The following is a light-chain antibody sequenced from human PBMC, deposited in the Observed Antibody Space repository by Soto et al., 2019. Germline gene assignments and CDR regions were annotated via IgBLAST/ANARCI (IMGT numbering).Light chain of an antibody. CDR2: DVS. J-gene: IGLJ1*01. CDR3: CSYAGSYTYV. V-gene: IGLV2-11*01. CDR1: SSDVGGYNY. Sequence: QSVLTQPRSVSGSPGQSVTISCTGTSSDVGGYNYVSWYQQHPGKAPKLMMYDVSKRPSGVPDRFSGSKSGNTASLTISGLQAEDEADYYCCSYAGSYTYVFVTGTKVTVL.